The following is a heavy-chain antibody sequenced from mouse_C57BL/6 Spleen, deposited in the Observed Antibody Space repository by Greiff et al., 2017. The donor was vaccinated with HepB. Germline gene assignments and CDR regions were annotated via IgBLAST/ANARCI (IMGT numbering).Heavy chain of an antibody. V-gene: IGHV5-6*02. J-gene: IGHJ2*01. CDR3: ARRDTVVAKGFDY. Sequence: EVMLVESGGDLVKPGGSLKLSCAASGFTFSSYGMSWVRQTPDKRLEWVATISSGGSYTYYPDSVKGRFTISRDNAKNTLYLQRSSLKSEDTAMYYCARRDTVVAKGFDYWGQGTTLTVSS. CDR1: GFTFSSYG. CDR2: ISSGGSYT. D-gene: IGHD1-1*01.